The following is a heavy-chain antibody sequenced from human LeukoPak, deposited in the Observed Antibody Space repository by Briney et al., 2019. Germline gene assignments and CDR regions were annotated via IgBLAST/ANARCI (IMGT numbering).Heavy chain of an antibody. CDR2: INHSGST. CDR3: ARGLRYSSSWYYFDY. V-gene: IGHV4-34*01. J-gene: IGHJ4*02. Sequence: SETLSLTCAVYGGSFSGYYWSWIRQPPGKGLEWIGEINHSGSTNYNPSLKSRVTISVDTSKNQFPLKLSSVTAADTAVYYCARGLRYSSSWYYFDYWGQGTLVTVSS. CDR1: GGSFSGYY. D-gene: IGHD6-13*01.